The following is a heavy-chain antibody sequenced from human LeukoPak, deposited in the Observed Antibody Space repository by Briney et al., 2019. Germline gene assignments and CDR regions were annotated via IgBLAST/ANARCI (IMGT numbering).Heavy chain of an antibody. D-gene: IGHD5-18*01. CDR1: GFTFSSYW. CDR3: ARASPSGHSAFDI. V-gene: IGHV3-74*01. J-gene: IGHJ3*02. CDR2: IKSDGST. Sequence: PGGSLRLSCAASGFTFSSYWMHWVRQTPGKGLVWVSRIKSDGSTIYADSVKGRFTVSRDNAKNSLNLQMNSLRAEDTALYYCARASPSGHSAFDIWGQGTMVTVSS.